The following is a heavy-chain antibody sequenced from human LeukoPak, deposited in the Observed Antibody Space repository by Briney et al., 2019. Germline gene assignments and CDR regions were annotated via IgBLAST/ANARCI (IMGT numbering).Heavy chain of an antibody. D-gene: IGHD3-22*01. CDR2: IYYSGYT. CDR3: ARVTGYVIEDYFDY. J-gene: IGHJ4*02. CDR1: GGSISSSTYY. V-gene: IGHV4-39*01. Sequence: SETLSLTCTVSGGSISSSTYYWGWVRQPPGKGLEWIGSIYYSGYTYYNPSLESRVTISIDTSKNQFSLKLSSVTAADTAVYYCARVTGYVIEDYFDYWGQGTLVTVSS.